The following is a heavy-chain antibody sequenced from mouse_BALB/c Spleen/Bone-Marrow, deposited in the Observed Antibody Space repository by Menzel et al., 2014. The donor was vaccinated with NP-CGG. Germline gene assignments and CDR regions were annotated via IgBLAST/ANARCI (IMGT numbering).Heavy chain of an antibody. CDR2: IYPSDNYT. J-gene: IGHJ2*01. V-gene: IGHV1-69*02. D-gene: IGHD2-3*01. CDR1: GYTFXTYW. CDR3: TRTYEYFDY. Sequence: QVQLQQSGADLVRPGASVRLSCKASGYTFXTYWINWVKQRPGQGLEWIGNIYPSDNYTNYNQKFKDRATLTVDKSSSTAYMQLSSPTSEDSAVYYCTRTYEYFDYWGQGTTLTVSS.